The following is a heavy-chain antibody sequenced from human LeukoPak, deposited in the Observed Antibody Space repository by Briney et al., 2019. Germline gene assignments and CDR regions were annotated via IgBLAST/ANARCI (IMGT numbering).Heavy chain of an antibody. V-gene: IGHV3-30*02. CDR3: TLVGSYDTLTGFRFPPYFYGMDV. Sequence: GGSLGLSCAASGFTFSRFGMHWVRQAPGKGLEWVAFIRYDGTNEAYADSVKGRFTISRDNANNSLYLQMNSLRAEDTAMYFCTLVGSYDTLTGFRFPPYFYGMDVWGQGTTVTVSS. J-gene: IGHJ6*02. D-gene: IGHD3-9*01. CDR2: IRYDGTNE. CDR1: GFTFSRFG.